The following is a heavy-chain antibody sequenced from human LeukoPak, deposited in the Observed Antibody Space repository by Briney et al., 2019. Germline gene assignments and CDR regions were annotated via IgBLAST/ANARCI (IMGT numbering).Heavy chain of an antibody. CDR1: GFTFSSYS. V-gene: IGHV3-23*01. J-gene: IGHJ2*01. D-gene: IGHD7-27*01. CDR3: ARDRNWGLYWYFDL. Sequence: GGSLRLSCAASGFTFSSYSMNWVRQAPGKGLEWVSAISGTGGRTSYADSVKGRFTFSRDNSKNTLYLQMNSLRADDTAVYYCARDRNWGLYWYFDLWGRGTLVTVSS. CDR2: ISGTGGRT.